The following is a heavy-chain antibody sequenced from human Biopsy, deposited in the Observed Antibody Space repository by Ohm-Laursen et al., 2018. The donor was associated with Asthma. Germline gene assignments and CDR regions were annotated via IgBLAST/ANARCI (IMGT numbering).Heavy chain of an antibody. CDR3: ARTFHFWSPYHAEHYQL. J-gene: IGHJ1*01. Sequence: GSLRLSCAASGFTFGDYWMSWVRQVPGKGLEWVANIKHDGTEKNLVDSLKGRFTISRDNAKNSLYLQMNSLRAEDTAVYYCARTFHFWSPYHAEHYQLWGQGTLVTVPS. D-gene: IGHD3-3*02. CDR2: IKHDGTEK. V-gene: IGHV3-7*01. CDR1: GFTFGDYW.